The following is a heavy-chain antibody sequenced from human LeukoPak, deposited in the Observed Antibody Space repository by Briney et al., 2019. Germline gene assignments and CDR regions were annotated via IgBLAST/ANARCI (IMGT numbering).Heavy chain of an antibody. CDR1: GGSVSSGSYY. V-gene: IGHV4-61*01. D-gene: IGHD2-21*01. J-gene: IGHJ4*02. CDR2: IYYSGST. CDR3: ARGLWFPYY. Sequence: SETLSLTCTVSGGSVSSGSYYWSWIQQPPGKGLEWIGYIYYSGSTNYNPSLKSRVTISVDTSKNQFSLKLSSVTAADTAVYYCARGLWFPYYWGQGTLVTVSS.